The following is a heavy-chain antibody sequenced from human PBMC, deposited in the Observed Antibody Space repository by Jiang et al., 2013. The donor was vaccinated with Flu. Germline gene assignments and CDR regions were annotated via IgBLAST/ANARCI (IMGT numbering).Heavy chain of an antibody. CDR2: LYQWEH. Sequence: AGKGRGVDWAYLYQWEHQLQPSLKSRVTISVDTSKNQFSLKLSSVTAADTAVYYCASTYGSGSHEPNEYYYGMDVWGQGTTVTVSS. D-gene: IGHD3-10*01. CDR3: ASTYGSGSHEPNEYYYGMDV. V-gene: IGHV4-61*02. J-gene: IGHJ6*02.